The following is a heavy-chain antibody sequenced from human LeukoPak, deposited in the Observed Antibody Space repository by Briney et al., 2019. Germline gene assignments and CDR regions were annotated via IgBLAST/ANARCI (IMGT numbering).Heavy chain of an antibody. Sequence: KPGGSLRLSCAASGFTFSNAWMSWVRQAPRKGLEWVGRIKSKTDGGTTDYAAPVKGRFTISRDDSKNTLYLQMNSLKTEDTAVYYCTTDAPMVRGVIGYWGQGTLVTVSS. V-gene: IGHV3-15*01. D-gene: IGHD3-10*01. CDR2: IKSKTDGGTT. CDR1: GFTFSNAW. J-gene: IGHJ4*02. CDR3: TTDAPMVRGVIGY.